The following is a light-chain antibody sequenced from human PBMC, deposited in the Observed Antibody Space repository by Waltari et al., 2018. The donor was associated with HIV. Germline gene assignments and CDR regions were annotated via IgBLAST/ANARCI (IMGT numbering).Light chain of an antibody. Sequence: QSARTQPPSPSGTPGQTVPIPCSGSSSNTGDNSVSWYQQLPGTAPKLLIYRNSQRPSGVRDRFSGSKSGTSASLAINDLRSEDEAEYHCAAWDDSLSGWVFGGGTNLTVL. CDR3: AAWDDSLSGWV. CDR2: RNS. V-gene: IGLV1-47*01. CDR1: SSNTGDNS. J-gene: IGLJ3*02.